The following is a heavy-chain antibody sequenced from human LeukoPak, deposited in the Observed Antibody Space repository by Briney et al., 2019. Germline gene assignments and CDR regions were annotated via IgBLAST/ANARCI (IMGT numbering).Heavy chain of an antibody. D-gene: IGHD3-22*01. CDR2: IHTSGTM. V-gene: IGHV4-61*09. J-gene: IGHJ4*02. CDR1: GGSVSTGSYY. Sequence: PSETLSLTCTVSGGSVSTGSYYWSWIRQPAGRGLEWIGHIHTSGTMNYNASLKSRVRISVEASKNQFSLRLSSVTAADTAVYYCARASYSYDINGWVPFDYWGQGTLVTVSS. CDR3: ARASYSYDINGWVPFDY.